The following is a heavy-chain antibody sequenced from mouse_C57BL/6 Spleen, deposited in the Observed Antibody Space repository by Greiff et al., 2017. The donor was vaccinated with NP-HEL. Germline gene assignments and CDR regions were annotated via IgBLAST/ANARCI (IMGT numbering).Heavy chain of an antibody. CDR2: ISSGGDYI. CDR1: GFTFSSYA. J-gene: IGHJ2*01. CDR3: TRELGRGGYFDY. V-gene: IGHV5-9-1*02. Sequence: EVMLVESGEGLVKPGGSLKLSCAASGFTFSSYAMSWVRQTPEKRLEWVAYISSGGDYIYYADTVKGRFTISRDNARNTLYLQMSNLKSEDTAMYYCTRELGRGGYFDYWGQGTTLTVSS. D-gene: IGHD4-1*01.